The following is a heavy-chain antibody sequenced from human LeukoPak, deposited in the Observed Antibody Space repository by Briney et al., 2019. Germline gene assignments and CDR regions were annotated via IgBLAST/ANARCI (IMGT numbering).Heavy chain of an antibody. V-gene: IGHV6-1*01. D-gene: IGHD5-24*01. Sequence: SQTLSLTCAISGDGVSINSSACNWIRQSPSRGLEWLGRTYYRSKWYNDYAVSVKSRITINPDTSKNQFSLQLNSVTPEDTAVYYCARGGQGDGYSADEAFDFWGQGTMVTVSS. CDR2: TYYRSKWYN. J-gene: IGHJ3*01. CDR1: GDGVSINSSA. CDR3: ARGGQGDGYSADEAFDF.